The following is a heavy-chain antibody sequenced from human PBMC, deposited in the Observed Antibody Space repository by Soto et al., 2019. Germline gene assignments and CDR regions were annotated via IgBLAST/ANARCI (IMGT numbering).Heavy chain of an antibody. D-gene: IGHD1-1*01. CDR3: ARRYGYSFDY. J-gene: IGHJ4*02. CDR2: IYNSGRT. CDR1: GGSISSYY. V-gene: IGHV4-59*08. Sequence: QVQLQESGPGLVKPSETLSLTCTVFGGSISSYYWSWIRQPPGKGLEWIGYIYNSGRTNYNPSLKSRATISVDTSKNQFSLKLSSVTAADTAVYYCARRYGYSFDYWGQGTLVTVSS.